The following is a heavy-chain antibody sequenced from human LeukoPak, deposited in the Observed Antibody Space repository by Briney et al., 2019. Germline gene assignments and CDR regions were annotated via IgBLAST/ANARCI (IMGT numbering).Heavy chain of an antibody. D-gene: IGHD6-19*01. CDR2: INPNSGDT. CDR1: GYTLTELS. CDR3: ARDKSGNSGWYSYFDY. V-gene: IGHV1-2*02. J-gene: IGHJ4*02. Sequence: ASVKVSCKVSGYTLTELSMHWVRQAPGQGLEWMGWINPNSGDTNYTQKFQGRVTMTRDTSISTAYMELSRLRSDDTAVYYCARDKSGNSGWYSYFDYWGQGTLVTVSS.